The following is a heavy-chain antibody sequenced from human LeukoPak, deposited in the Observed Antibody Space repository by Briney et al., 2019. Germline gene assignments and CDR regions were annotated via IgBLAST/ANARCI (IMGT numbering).Heavy chain of an antibody. D-gene: IGHD3-3*01. CDR2: ISSSSSYI. CDR1: GFTFSSYS. J-gene: IGHJ4*02. V-gene: IGHV3-21*01. Sequence: MTGGSLRLSCAASGFTFSSYSMNWVRQAPGKGLEWVSSISSSSSYIYYADSVKGRFTISRDNAKNSLYLQMNSLRAEDTAVYNCARDFTRYDFWSGEFASYWGQGTLVTVSS. CDR3: ARDFTRYDFWSGEFASY.